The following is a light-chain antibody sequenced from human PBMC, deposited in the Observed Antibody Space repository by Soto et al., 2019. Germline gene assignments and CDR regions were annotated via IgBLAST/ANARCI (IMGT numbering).Light chain of an antibody. CDR2: GAS. Sequence: EIVMTQSPATLSVSPGERATLSCRASQRVSSNLAWYQQKPGQAPRLLIYGASTRATGIPARFSGSGSGTEFTLTISSLKSEDFAVYYCQQYNNWGTFGQGTKVEIK. J-gene: IGKJ1*01. CDR3: QQYNNWGT. CDR1: QRVSSN. V-gene: IGKV3-15*01.